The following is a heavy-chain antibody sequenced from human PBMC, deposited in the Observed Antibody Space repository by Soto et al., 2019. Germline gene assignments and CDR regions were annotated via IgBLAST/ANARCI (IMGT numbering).Heavy chain of an antibody. CDR2: IYYSGST. CDR1: GGSIRSDGSY. CDR3: ARRAGNRRGYPIDS. V-gene: IGHV4-31*03. Sequence: VPLQESGPGLVKPSQTLSLTCSVSGGSIRSDGSYWTWIRQLPGGGLEWIGYIYYSGSTSYNLSLESRASISVDSSENQFSLRLTSVTAADTAVYYCARRAGNRRGYPIDSWGQGTLVTVSS. D-gene: IGHD5-18*01. J-gene: IGHJ4*02.